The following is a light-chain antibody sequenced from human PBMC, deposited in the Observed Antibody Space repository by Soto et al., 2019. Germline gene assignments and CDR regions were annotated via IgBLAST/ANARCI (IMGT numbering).Light chain of an antibody. Sequence: SYELTQSPSVSLAPGETARISCEGNNIGDKLVHWYQQRPGQAPVLVIYFDSERPSGIPERFSGFNSGNTATLIITRVEAGDEADYYCQLWDVGSDHYVFGSGTKLTVL. CDR1: NIGDKL. J-gene: IGLJ1*01. CDR3: QLWDVGSDHYV. V-gene: IGLV3-21*04. CDR2: FDS.